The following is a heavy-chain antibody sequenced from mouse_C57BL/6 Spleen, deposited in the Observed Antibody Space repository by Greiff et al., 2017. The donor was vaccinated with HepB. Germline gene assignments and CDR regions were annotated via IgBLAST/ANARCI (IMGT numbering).Heavy chain of an antibody. Sequence: VQLQQSGAELVRPGASVTLSCKASGYTFTDYEMHWVKQTPVHGLEWIGAIDPETGGTAYNQKFKGKAILTADKSSSTAYMELRSRTSEDSAVYYCTRWGYGNLYYFDYWGQGTTLTVSS. V-gene: IGHV1-15*01. CDR2: IDPETGGT. CDR1: GYTFTDYE. CDR3: TRWGYGNLYYFDY. J-gene: IGHJ2*01. D-gene: IGHD2-1*01.